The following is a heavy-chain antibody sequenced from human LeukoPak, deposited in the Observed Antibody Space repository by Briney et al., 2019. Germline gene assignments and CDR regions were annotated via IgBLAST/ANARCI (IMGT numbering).Heavy chain of an antibody. Sequence: SVKVSCKASGGTFSSYAISWVRQAPGQGLEWMGGIIPIFGTANYAQKFQGRVTVTADKSASTAYMELSSLRSEDTAVYYCARGTSGIAAAGTNYWGQGTLVTVSS. CDR2: IIPIFGTA. V-gene: IGHV1-69*06. J-gene: IGHJ4*02. CDR3: ARGTSGIAAAGTNY. CDR1: GGTFSSYA. D-gene: IGHD6-13*01.